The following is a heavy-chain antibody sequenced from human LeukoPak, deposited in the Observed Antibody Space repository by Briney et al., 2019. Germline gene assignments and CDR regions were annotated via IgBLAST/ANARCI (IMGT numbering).Heavy chain of an antibody. V-gene: IGHV4-4*08. CDR1: GGSIFGHF. Sequence: PSETLSLTCTVSGGSIFGHFFNWIRPAPGKGLEWIGYIYSNGITSYNPSLRSRGTMSIATSRSQFSLRLTSVTAADTAIYYCARRAYYDTSGYSPASGYFDLWGRGTLVTVSS. J-gene: IGHJ2*01. D-gene: IGHD3-22*01. CDR3: ARRAYYDTSGYSPASGYFDL. CDR2: IYSNGIT.